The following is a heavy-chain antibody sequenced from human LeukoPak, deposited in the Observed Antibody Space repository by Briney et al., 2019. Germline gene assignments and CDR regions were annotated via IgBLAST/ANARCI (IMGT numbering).Heavy chain of an antibody. CDR3: ARDPKYSNYVDY. CDR2: INTDGSST. J-gene: IGHJ4*02. CDR1: GFTFSSYW. V-gene: IGHV3-74*01. Sequence: GGSLRLSCAASGFTFSSYWMHWVRQAPGKGLVWVSRINTDGSSTSYADSVKGRFTISRDNAKNTLYPQMNSLRAEDTAVYYCARDPKYSNYVDYWGQGTLVTVSS. D-gene: IGHD4-11*01.